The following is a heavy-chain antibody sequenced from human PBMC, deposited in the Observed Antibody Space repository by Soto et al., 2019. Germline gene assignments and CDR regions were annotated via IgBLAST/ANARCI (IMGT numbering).Heavy chain of an antibody. CDR3: ARDGVDILATGGWSDP. Sequence: QVQLVQSGAEGKKPGASVKVSCKASGYTFTSYGISWVRQAPGQGLEWMGWISAYNGNTNYAQKLQGRVTMTTDTSASTAYMELRSLISDDTAVYYRARDGVDILATGGWSDPWGQGTLVTVSS. V-gene: IGHV1-18*04. J-gene: IGHJ5*02. D-gene: IGHD5-12*01. CDR2: ISAYNGNT. CDR1: GYTFTSYG.